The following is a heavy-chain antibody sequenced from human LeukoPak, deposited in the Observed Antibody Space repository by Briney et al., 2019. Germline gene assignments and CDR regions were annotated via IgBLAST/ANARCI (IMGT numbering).Heavy chain of an antibody. CDR1: GDSVSRNTVA. CDR2: TYYRSQWYS. V-gene: IGHV6-1*01. D-gene: IGHD1-14*01. Sequence: QTLSLTCAISGDSVSRNTVAWNWIRQSPSRGLEWLGRTYYRSQWYSDYAESVKGRITINPDTSKSQFSLQLNSVTPEDTAVYYCARYQVSQGRETTPSDYWGQGTLVTVSS. J-gene: IGHJ4*02. CDR3: ARYQVSQGRETTPSDY.